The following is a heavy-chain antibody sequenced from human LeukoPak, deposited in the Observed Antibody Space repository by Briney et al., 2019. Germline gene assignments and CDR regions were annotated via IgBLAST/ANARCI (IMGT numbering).Heavy chain of an antibody. CDR2: IYYRGPT. CDR1: GGSISRSSYY. D-gene: IGHD3-22*01. CDR3: ARGPVVDGYYYGMDV. V-gene: IGHV4-39*07. J-gene: IGHJ6*02. Sequence: SETLSLTCIVSGGSISRSSYYWAWIRQPPGKGLEWIGSIYYRGPTYYNPSLNSRVTISVDTSKKQFSLKLSSVTAADTAVYYCARGPVVDGYYYGMDVWGQGTTVTVSS.